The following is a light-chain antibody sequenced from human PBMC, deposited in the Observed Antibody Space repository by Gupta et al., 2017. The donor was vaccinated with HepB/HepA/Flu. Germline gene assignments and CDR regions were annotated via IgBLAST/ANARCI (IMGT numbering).Light chain of an antibody. CDR1: QSINGY. CDR3: QQGYIAPFT. CDR2: TTS. Sequence: DIQMTQSPSSLSASVGDRVTITCRPSQSINGYLNWYQQKPGKAPKLLINTTSTLQSGVPSRFSGSGSGTDFTLTISRVQPEDFATYYCQQGYIAPFTFGQGTXVDIE. J-gene: IGKJ3*01. V-gene: IGKV1-39*01.